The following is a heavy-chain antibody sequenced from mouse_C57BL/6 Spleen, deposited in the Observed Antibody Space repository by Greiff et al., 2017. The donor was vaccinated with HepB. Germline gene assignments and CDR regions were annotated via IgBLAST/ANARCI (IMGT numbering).Heavy chain of an antibody. CDR2: IYPGSGST. D-gene: IGHD1-1*01. CDR3: AIITTVVANWYFDV. CDR1: GYTFTSYW. J-gene: IGHJ1*03. V-gene: IGHV1-55*01. Sequence: VKLQQPGAELVKPGASVKMSCKASGYTFTSYWITWVKQRPGQGLEWIGDIYPGSGSTNYNEKFKSKATLTVDTSSSTAYMQLSSLTSEDSAVYYCAIITTVVANWYFDVWGTGTTVTVSS.